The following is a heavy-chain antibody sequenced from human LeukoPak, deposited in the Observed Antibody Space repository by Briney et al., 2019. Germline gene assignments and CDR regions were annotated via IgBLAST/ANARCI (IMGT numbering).Heavy chain of an antibody. CDR2: ISYDGSNK. D-gene: IGHD3-22*01. V-gene: IGHV3-30*18. Sequence: GRSLRLSCAASGFTFSSYGMHWVRQAPGKGLEWVAVISYDGSNKYYADSVKGRFTISRDNSKNTLYLQMNSLRAEDTAVYYCAKGNYYDSSGSATYFDYWGQGTLVTVSS. CDR1: GFTFSSYG. CDR3: AKGNYYDSSGSATYFDY. J-gene: IGHJ4*02.